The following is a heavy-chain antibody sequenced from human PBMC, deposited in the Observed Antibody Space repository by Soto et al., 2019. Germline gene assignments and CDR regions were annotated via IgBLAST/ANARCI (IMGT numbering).Heavy chain of an antibody. J-gene: IGHJ5*02. V-gene: IGHV4-31*02. CDR3: ATDYYESSGYYGS. Sequence: QVQLQESGPGLVKPSQTLSLTCTVSGGSISSGGYYWSWIRQHPGKGLEWIGYIYYSGSTYYNPPVKSRATISVRTSKDQFSRKLSSVTAADTAVYYCATDYYESSGYYGSWGQGTLVTVSS. CDR1: GGSISSGGYY. CDR2: IYYSGST. D-gene: IGHD3-22*01.